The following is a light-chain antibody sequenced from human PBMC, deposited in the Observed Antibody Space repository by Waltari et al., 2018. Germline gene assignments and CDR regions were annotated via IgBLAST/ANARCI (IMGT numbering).Light chain of an antibody. CDR2: AVS. V-gene: IGLV2-23*02. Sequence: QSALTQPASVSGSPGQSITISCTGTSSDVGSYTLVPWYQPHPGKAPKLMIYAVSKRPSGVSNRFSGSKSGNTASLTISGLQAEDEADYYCCSYAGSSTWVFGGGTKLTVL. CDR3: CSYAGSSTWV. J-gene: IGLJ3*02. CDR1: SSDVGSYTL.